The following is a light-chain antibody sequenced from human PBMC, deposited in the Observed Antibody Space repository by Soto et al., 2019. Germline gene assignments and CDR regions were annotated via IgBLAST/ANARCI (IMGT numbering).Light chain of an antibody. CDR2: GAS. Sequence: EIVLTQSPGTLSLSAGERATLSCRASKSVSASYLAWYQQKPGQAPRLLIYGASNRATGNPNRFSGSGSGTDFTLTISRLEPEDFAVYYCQQYGSSPRTFGQGTKGDIK. J-gene: IGKJ1*01. CDR3: QQYGSSPRT. CDR1: KSVSASY. V-gene: IGKV3-20*01.